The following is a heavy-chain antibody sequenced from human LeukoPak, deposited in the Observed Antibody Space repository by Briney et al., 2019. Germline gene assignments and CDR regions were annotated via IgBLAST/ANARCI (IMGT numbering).Heavy chain of an antibody. Sequence: EASVKVSCKASGYTFTAYYMHLVRQAPGQGLEWMGWINPNSGGTNYAQKFQGRVTMTRDTSISTAYMELSRLRSDDTAVYYCARDVGRLVIVGATGHFDYWGQGTLVTVSS. CDR1: GYTFTAYY. CDR3: ARDVGRLVIVGATGHFDY. CDR2: INPNSGGT. J-gene: IGHJ4*02. D-gene: IGHD1-26*01. V-gene: IGHV1-2*02.